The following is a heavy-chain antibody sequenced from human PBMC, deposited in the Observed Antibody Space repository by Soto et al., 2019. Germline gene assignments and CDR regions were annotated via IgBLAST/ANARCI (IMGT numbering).Heavy chain of an antibody. D-gene: IGHD6-19*01. Sequence: QVQLVQSGAEVKKPGSSVKVSCKASGGTFSSYAISWVRQAPGQGLEWMGGIIPIFGTANYAQKFQGRVTITADESTSTAYMELSSLRSEDTAVYYCAGGASAVAGSINYYYYGMDVWGQGTTVTVSS. J-gene: IGHJ6*02. CDR3: AGGASAVAGSINYYYYGMDV. CDR2: IIPIFGTA. V-gene: IGHV1-69*12. CDR1: GGTFSSYA.